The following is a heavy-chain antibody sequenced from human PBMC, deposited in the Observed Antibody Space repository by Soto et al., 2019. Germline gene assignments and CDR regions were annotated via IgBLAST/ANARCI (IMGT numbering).Heavy chain of an antibody. CDR2: IYYSGST. CDR1: GGSISSSSYY. J-gene: IGHJ6*03. CDR3: ARISVASRYMDV. V-gene: IGHV4-39*01. Sequence: SETLSLTCTVSGGSISSSSYYWGWIRQPPGKGLEWIGSIYYSGSTYYNPSLKSRVTISGDTSKNQISLRLSSVTAADTAVYYCARISVASRYMDVWGKGTTVTVSS. D-gene: IGHD5-12*01.